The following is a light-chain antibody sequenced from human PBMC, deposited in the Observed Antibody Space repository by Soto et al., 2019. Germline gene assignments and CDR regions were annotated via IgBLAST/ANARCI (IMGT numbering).Light chain of an antibody. Sequence: QSVLTQPPSVSGAPGQTVTISCTGSSSNIGARYEVHWYQQLPGTAPKLLIYEDIKRPSGVPDRFSGSKSGASASLAITGLLSEDEAAYYCQSYDSSLRAVVFGGGTQLTVL. CDR2: EDI. J-gene: IGLJ2*01. CDR1: SSNIGARYE. CDR3: QSYDSSLRAVV. V-gene: IGLV1-40*01.